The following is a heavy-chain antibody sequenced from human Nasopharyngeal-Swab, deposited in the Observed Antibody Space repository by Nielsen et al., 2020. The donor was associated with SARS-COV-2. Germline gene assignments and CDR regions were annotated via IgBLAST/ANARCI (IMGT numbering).Heavy chain of an antibody. CDR3: ARDTGCGGDCPKEVNSYGMDV. CDR2: IYYSGST. J-gene: IGHJ6*02. D-gene: IGHD2-21*01. V-gene: IGHV4-59*01. Sequence: RQAPGKGLEWFGYIYYSGSTNYNPSLKSRVTISVDTSKNQFSLKLSSVTAADTAVYYCARDTGCGGDCPKEVNSYGMDVWGQGTTVTVSS.